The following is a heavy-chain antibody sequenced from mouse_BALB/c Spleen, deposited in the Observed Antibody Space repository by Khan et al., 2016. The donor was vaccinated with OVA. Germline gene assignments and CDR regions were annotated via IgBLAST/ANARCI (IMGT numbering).Heavy chain of an antibody. CDR1: GYSITSGYA. Sequence: EVQLQESGPGLVKPSQSLSLTCTVTGYSITSGYAWNWIRQFPGNKLEWMGYIRYSGGTSSNPYLKSRISITRDTSKNQFFLQLNSVTTEDTATYYCARGNYYGYYFDYGGQGTPLTVSS. J-gene: IGHJ2*01. V-gene: IGHV3-2*02. D-gene: IGHD1-1*01. CDR2: IRYSGGT. CDR3: ARGNYYGYYFDY.